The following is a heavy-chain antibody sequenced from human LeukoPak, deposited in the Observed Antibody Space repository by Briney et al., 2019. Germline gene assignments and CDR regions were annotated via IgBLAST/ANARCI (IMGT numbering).Heavy chain of an antibody. J-gene: IGHJ4*02. Sequence: GRPLRLSCAASGVTFDDYAMHWVRQAPGKGLEWVSGVSWNSGSVGYADSVKGRFTISRDNAKNSLYLQMNSLRAEDTALYHCAKDVGRLERNPDYWGQGTLVTVSS. CDR3: AKDVGRLERNPDY. V-gene: IGHV3-9*01. CDR2: VSWNSGSV. CDR1: GVTFDDYA. D-gene: IGHD1-1*01.